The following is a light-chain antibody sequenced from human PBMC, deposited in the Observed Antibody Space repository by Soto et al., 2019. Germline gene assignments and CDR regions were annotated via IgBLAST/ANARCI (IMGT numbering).Light chain of an antibody. CDR1: QDIRKW. V-gene: IGKV1D-16*01. Sequence: DIQMTQSPSSLSASVGDRVIITCRASQDIRKWLAWYQQKPGKAPKSLIYAASSLQSGVPSRFTGSGSGTDFTLTISNLPAEDVATYYCQQYSSYPTFGGGTKVEIK. CDR2: AAS. J-gene: IGKJ4*01. CDR3: QQYSSYPT.